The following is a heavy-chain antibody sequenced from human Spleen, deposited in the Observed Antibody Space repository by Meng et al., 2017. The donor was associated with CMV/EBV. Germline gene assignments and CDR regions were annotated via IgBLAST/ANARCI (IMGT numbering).Heavy chain of an antibody. CDR3: ASLTTVTIIDY. D-gene: IGHD4-17*01. J-gene: IGHJ4*02. V-gene: IGHV3-7*01. Sequence: GGSLRLSCAASGFTFSSYWMSWVRQAPGKGLQWVANIKEDGSEKYYVDSVKGRFTVSRDNAENSLFLRMSSLRAEDTAVYYCASLTTVTIIDYWGQGTLVTVSS. CDR2: IKEDGSEK. CDR1: GFTFSSYW.